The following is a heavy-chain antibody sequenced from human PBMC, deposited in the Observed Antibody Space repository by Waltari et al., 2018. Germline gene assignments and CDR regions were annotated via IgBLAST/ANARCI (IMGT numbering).Heavy chain of an antibody. J-gene: IGHJ4*02. Sequence: QVQLVQSGAEVKKPGASVKVSCKVSGYTLTELSMHWVRQAPGKGLEWMGGFDPEEGETSYAQKFPARVTMTEDTSTDTAYMELSSLRSEDTAVYYCATHIGDCSSTSCYTFDYWGQGTLVTVAS. CDR1: GYTLTELS. V-gene: IGHV1-24*01. D-gene: IGHD2-2*02. CDR3: ATHIGDCSSTSCYTFDY. CDR2: FDPEEGET.